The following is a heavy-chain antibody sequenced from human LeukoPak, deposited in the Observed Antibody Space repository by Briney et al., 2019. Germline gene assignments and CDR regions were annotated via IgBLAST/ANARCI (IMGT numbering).Heavy chain of an antibody. Sequence: GGSLRLSCAASGFTFSSYGLNWVRQAPGKGLEWVAVISYDGSNKYYADSVKGRFTISRDNSKNTLYLQMNSLRAEDTAVYYCAKDREQLVGDYWGQGTLVTVSS. CDR1: GFTFSSYG. CDR2: ISYDGSNK. D-gene: IGHD6-6*01. CDR3: AKDREQLVGDY. V-gene: IGHV3-30*18. J-gene: IGHJ4*02.